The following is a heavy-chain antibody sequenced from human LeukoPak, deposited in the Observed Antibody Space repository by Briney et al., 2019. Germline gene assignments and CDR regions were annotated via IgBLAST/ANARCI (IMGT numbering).Heavy chain of an antibody. V-gene: IGHV1-2*02. CDR2: INPNSGGT. J-gene: IGHJ4*02. CDR1: GYTFSDYY. D-gene: IGHD3-22*01. CDR3: ARVEVRTTYYYDSSGYYIYYFDY. Sequence: ASVKVSCKASGYTFSDYYMHWVRQAPGQGLEWMGWINPNSGGTNYAQKFQGRVTMTRDTSISTAYMELSRLRSDDTAVYYCARVEVRTTYYYDSSGYYIYYFDYWGQGTLVTVSS.